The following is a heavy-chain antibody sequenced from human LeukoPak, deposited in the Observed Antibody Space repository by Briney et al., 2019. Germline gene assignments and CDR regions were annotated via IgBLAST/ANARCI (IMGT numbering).Heavy chain of an antibody. D-gene: IGHD1-26*01. CDR3: TRGGVPGAGNWFDP. Sequence: SETLSLTCSVSGDSISNYYWNWIRQPAGKGLEWLGRVHASVTTKYNPSLNSRVTMSLDTSRNQFSLKLSSVTAADTAVYYCTRGGVPGAGNWFDPWSQGTLVTVSS. CDR2: VHASVTT. V-gene: IGHV4-4*07. J-gene: IGHJ5*02. CDR1: GDSISNYY.